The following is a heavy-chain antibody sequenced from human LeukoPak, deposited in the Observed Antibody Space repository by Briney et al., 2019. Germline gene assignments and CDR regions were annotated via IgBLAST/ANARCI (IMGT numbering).Heavy chain of an antibody. Sequence: PGGSLRLSCAASGFIFSNYGMHWVRQAPGKGLEWVAFIRYDGSNKYYADSVEGRFTISRDNSNNMLYLQMTSLRAEDTAVYYCAQVLHSYESLVYCGGDCQNWFDPWGQGTLVTVSS. D-gene: IGHD2-21*02. CDR2: IRYDGSNK. CDR1: GFIFSNYG. CDR3: AQVLHSYESLVYCGGDCQNWFDP. V-gene: IGHV3-30*02. J-gene: IGHJ5*02.